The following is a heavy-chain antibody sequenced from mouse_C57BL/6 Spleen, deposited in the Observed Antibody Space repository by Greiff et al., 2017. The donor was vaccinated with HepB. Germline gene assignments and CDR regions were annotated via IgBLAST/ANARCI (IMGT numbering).Heavy chain of an antibody. J-gene: IGHJ3*01. CDR2: IYPGDGDT. CDR3: AIGLRYPLRGFAY. V-gene: IGHV1-82*01. D-gene: IGHD1-1*01. CDR1: GYAFSSSW. Sequence: VQRVESGPELVKPGASVKISCKASGYAFSSSWMNWVKQRPGKGLEWIGRIYPGDGDTNYNGKFKGKATLTADKSSSTAYMQLSSLTSEDSAVYFCAIGLRYPLRGFAYWGQGTLVTVSA.